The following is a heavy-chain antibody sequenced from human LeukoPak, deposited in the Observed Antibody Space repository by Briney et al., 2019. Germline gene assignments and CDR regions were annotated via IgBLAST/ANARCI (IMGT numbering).Heavy chain of an antibody. V-gene: IGHV3-53*01. Sequence: GGSLRLSCAASGFTVSSNYMSGVRQAPGKGLEWVSVIYSGGSTYYADSVKGRFTISRDNSKNTLYLQMKSLRADDTALYYCAKERSGGWPFDYWGQGTLVTVSS. D-gene: IGHD6-19*01. CDR3: AKERSGGWPFDY. J-gene: IGHJ4*02. CDR2: IYSGGST. CDR1: GFTVSSNY.